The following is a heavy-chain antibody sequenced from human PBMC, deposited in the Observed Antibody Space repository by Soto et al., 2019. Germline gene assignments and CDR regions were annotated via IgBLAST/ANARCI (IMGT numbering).Heavy chain of an antibody. CDR3: AREPPPGGSGSYYNVTPPDY. CDR2: ISSSSSYI. CDR1: GFTFSSYS. D-gene: IGHD3-10*01. J-gene: IGHJ4*02. V-gene: IGHV3-21*01. Sequence: GGSLRLSCAASGFTFSSYSMNWVRQAPGKGLEWVSSISSSSSYIYYADSVKGRFTISRDNAKNSLYLQMNSLRAEDTAVYYCAREPPPGGSGSYYNVTPPDYWGQGTLVTVSS.